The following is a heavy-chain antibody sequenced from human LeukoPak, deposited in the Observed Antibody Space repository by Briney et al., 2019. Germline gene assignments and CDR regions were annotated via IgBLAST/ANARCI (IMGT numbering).Heavy chain of an antibody. CDR2: ISGGGGST. Sequence: GGSLRLSCAASEFIFSSYAMSWVRQAPGKGLEWVSGISGGGGSTDYADSVKGRFTISRDNSKNTLYLQMNSLRAEDTAVYYCATDSSTWYFDYWGQGTQVTVSS. V-gene: IGHV3-23*01. D-gene: IGHD6-13*01. CDR1: EFIFSSYA. J-gene: IGHJ4*02. CDR3: ATDSSTWYFDY.